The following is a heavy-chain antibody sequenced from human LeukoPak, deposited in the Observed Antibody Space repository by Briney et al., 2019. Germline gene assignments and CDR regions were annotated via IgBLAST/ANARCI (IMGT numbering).Heavy chain of an antibody. CDR2: ISGSGGST. CDR3: AKDLLRGYSYGLDGGYFDY. J-gene: IGHJ4*02. Sequence: GGSLRLSCAASGFTFNTYEMIWVRQAPGKGLEWVSAISGSGGSTYYADSVKGRFTISRDNSKNTLYLQMNSLRAEDTAVYYCAKDLLRGYSYGLDGGYFDYWGQGTLVTVSS. V-gene: IGHV3-23*01. CDR1: GFTFNTYE. D-gene: IGHD5-18*01.